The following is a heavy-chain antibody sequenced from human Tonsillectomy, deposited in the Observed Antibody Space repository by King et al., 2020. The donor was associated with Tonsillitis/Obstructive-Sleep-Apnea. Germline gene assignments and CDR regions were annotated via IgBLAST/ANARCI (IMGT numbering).Heavy chain of an antibody. Sequence: VQLVESGGGLVQPGGSLRLSCAASGFTFSSYWMSWVRKAPGKGLEWVANIKQDGSEKYYVDSVKGRFTISRDNAKNSLYLQMNSLRAEDTAVYYCARDKGDDFWSGYFRYYYYGMDVWGQGTTVTVSS. CDR1: GFTFSSYW. V-gene: IGHV3-7*03. CDR3: ARDKGDDFWSGYFRYYYYGMDV. D-gene: IGHD3-3*01. CDR2: IKQDGSEK. J-gene: IGHJ6*02.